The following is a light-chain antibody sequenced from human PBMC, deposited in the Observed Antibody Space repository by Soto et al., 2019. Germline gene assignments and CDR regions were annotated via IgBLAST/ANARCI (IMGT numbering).Light chain of an antibody. J-gene: IGLJ3*02. CDR2: DVT. Sequence: QSALTQPASVSGSPGQSITISCTGTSSDVGAYNYVSWYQQLPDKAPKLMIYDVTYRPSGVSNRFSGSKSGNTASLTISGLQAEDVADYFCSSYTTSSTLVFGGGTKVTVL. CDR3: SSYTTSSTLV. CDR1: SSDVGAYNY. V-gene: IGLV2-14*01.